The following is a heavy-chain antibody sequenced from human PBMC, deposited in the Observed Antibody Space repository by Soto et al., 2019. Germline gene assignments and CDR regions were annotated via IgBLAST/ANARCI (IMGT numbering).Heavy chain of an antibody. CDR3: ARLVGGWYATIDY. V-gene: IGHV4-39*01. D-gene: IGHD6-19*01. J-gene: IGHJ4*02. CDR1: GGSISSSSYY. CDR2: IYYSGRT. Sequence: QMQLQESGPGLVKPSETLSLTCTVSGGSISSSSYYWGWIRQPPGKGLEWIGSIYYSGRTYHNPSLKNRIXXSXDRXKSQFSLTLTSVTAADTAVYYCARLVGGWYATIDYWGQGTLVTVSS.